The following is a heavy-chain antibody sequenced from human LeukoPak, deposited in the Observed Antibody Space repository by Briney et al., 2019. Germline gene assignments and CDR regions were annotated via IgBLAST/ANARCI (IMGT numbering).Heavy chain of an antibody. D-gene: IGHD4-17*01. V-gene: IGHV3-21*01. Sequence: GGSLRLSCAASGFTFSSYSMNWVRQAPGKGLEWVSSISSSSGYIYYADSVKGRFTISRDNAKNSLYLQMNSLRAEDTAVYYCARDSYGDYRFDYWGQGTLVTVSS. CDR2: ISSSSGYI. J-gene: IGHJ4*02. CDR3: ARDSYGDYRFDY. CDR1: GFTFSSYS.